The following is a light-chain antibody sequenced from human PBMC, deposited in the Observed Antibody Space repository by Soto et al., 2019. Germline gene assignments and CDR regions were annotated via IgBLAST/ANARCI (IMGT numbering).Light chain of an antibody. Sequence: QSALTQPPSASGSPGQSVSMSCTGTSSDVGGYNFVSWYQQHPGKAPKVLIYEVSQRPSGVPDRFSGSKSGNTASLTVSGLQAEDEADYYCSSYGGRNNLLFGGGTKVTVL. J-gene: IGLJ2*01. CDR2: EVS. CDR1: SSDVGGYNF. V-gene: IGLV2-8*01. CDR3: SSYGGRNNLL.